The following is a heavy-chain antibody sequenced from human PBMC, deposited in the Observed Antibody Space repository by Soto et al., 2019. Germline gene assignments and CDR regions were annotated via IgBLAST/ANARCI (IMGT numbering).Heavy chain of an antibody. CDR2: ISYDGSNK. J-gene: IGHJ5*02. V-gene: IGHV3-30*18. Sequence: QVQLVESGGGVVQPGRSLRLSCAASGFTFSSYGMHWVRQAPGKGLEWVAVISYDGSNKYYADSVKGRFTISRDNSKNPLYLQMKRLRAEDNAVYYWAKDWGVVAASLDWFDPWGQGTLVTVSS. CDR3: AKDWGVVAASLDWFDP. CDR1: GFTFSSYG. D-gene: IGHD2-15*01.